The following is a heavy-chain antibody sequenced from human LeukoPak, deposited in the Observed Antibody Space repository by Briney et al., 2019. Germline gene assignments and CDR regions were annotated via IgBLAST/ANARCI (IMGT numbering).Heavy chain of an antibody. CDR1: GGSFSSGNYY. V-gene: IGHV4-39*01. CDR2: IFYSGTT. Sequence: PSETLSLTCTVSGGSFSSGNYYWRWTRQAPGKGLEWIGNIFYSGTTYYNPSLKSRVIMSVDRSKNQFSLSLSSVTAADTAVYYCATSTRCYDDYPYRCYWFDPWGQGTLVTVSS. J-gene: IGHJ5*02. CDR3: ATSTRCYDDYPYRCYWFDP. D-gene: IGHD3-16*01.